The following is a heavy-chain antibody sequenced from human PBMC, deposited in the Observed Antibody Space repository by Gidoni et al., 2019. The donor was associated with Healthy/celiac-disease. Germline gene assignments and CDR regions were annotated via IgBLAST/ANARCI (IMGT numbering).Heavy chain of an antibody. CDR1: GVPIRSGGYY. J-gene: IGHJ6*02. CDR3: ATTVTRKLGGMDV. D-gene: IGHD4-4*01. V-gene: IGHV4-31*03. Sequence: QVQLQESGPGLVKPSQTLSLTCTFSGVPIRSGGYYWSWIRQHPGKGLEWIGYIYYSGSTYYNPSLKSRVTISVDTSKNQFSLKLSSVTAADTAVYYCATTVTRKLGGMDVWGQGTTVTVSS. CDR2: IYYSGST.